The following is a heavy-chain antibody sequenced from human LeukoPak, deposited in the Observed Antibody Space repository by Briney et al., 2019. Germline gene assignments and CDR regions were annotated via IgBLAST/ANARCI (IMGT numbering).Heavy chain of an antibody. J-gene: IGHJ4*02. CDR2: IKSKTDGGTT. D-gene: IGHD4-17*01. Sequence: PGGSLRLSCAASGFTFSNAWMSWVRQAPGKGLEWVGRIKSKTDGGTTDYAAPVKGRFTISRDDSKNTLYLQMNSLKTEDTAVYYCTTDIYVSGDYWLGWSNWDYWGQGTLVTVSS. CDR1: GFTFSNAW. CDR3: TTDIYVSGDYWLGWSNWDY. V-gene: IGHV3-15*01.